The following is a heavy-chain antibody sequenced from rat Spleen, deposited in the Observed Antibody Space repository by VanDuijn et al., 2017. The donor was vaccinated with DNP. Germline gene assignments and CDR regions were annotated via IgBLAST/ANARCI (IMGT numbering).Heavy chain of an antibody. J-gene: IGHJ2*01. CDR2: MWSDGDT. V-gene: IGHV2S18*01. CDR1: GFSLTSYS. CDR3: DRANSGYFDY. D-gene: IGHD4-3*01. Sequence: QVQLKESGPGLVQPSETLSLTCTVSGFSLTSYSVHWVRQHSGKSLEWMGRMWSDGDTSYNSAFTSRLSISRDTYKSQVFLKMNSLQTEDTGTYYCDRANSGYFDYWGQGVMVTVSS.